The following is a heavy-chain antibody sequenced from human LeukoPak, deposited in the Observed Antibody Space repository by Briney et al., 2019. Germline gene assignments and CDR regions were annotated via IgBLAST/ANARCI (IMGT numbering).Heavy chain of an antibody. CDR3: ARPNKYSSSWEPFDY. CDR1: GGTFSSYA. V-gene: IGHV1-69*13. CDR2: IIPIFGTA. D-gene: IGHD6-13*01. J-gene: IGHJ4*02. Sequence: ASVKVSCKASGGTFSSYAISWVRQAPGQGLEWMRGIIPIFGTANYAQKFQGRVTITADESTSTAYMELSSLRSEDTAVYYCARPNKYSSSWEPFDYWGQGTLVTVSS.